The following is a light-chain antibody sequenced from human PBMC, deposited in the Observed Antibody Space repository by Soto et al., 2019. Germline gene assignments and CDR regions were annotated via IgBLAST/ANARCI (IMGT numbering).Light chain of an antibody. CDR3: QQYNDWPLT. V-gene: IGKV3-15*01. J-gene: IGKJ1*01. Sequence: EILMTQSPVTLSVSPGERVTLSCRASQSVSDNLAWYQQKPGQAPSLLIYGAFTRATGVPARFSGAGSGTEFTLTISSLQSEDFALYYCQQYNDWPLTFRQGTKVEI. CDR2: GAF. CDR1: QSVSDN.